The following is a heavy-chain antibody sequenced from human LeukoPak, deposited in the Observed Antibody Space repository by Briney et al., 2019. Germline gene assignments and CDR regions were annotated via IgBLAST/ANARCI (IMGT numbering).Heavy chain of an antibody. J-gene: IGHJ4*02. CDR2: INYSGRT. D-gene: IGHD3-16*01. Sequence: GSLRLSCAASGFTVSSNYMNWVRQPPGKGLEWIGEINYSGRTNYNPSLKSRVIISVDKSKNQVSLKLSSVTAADTAVYYCAGGRLSLFDYWGQGSLVTVSS. CDR3: AGGRLSLFDY. V-gene: IGHV4-4*02. CDR1: GFTVSSNY.